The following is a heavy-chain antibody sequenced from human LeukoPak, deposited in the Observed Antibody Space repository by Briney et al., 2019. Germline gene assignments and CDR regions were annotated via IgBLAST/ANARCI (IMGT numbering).Heavy chain of an antibody. V-gene: IGHV4-59*08. J-gene: IGHJ6*02. D-gene: IGHD3-3*01. CDR3: ARLDGFLERRTYYYGMDV. Sequence: SETLSLTCTVSGDALRNYFWAWIRLPPGEGLEWIGYIYYSGSTNYNPSLKSRVTISVDTSKNQFSLKLSSVTAADTAVYYCARLDGFLERRTYYYGMDVWGQGTTVTVSS. CDR2: IYYSGST. CDR1: GDALRNYF.